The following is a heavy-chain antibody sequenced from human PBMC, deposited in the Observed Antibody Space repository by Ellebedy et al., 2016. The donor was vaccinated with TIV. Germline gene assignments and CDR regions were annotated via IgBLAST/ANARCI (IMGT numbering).Heavy chain of an antibody. CDR3: AKDRTSGDGYWVFDS. J-gene: IGHJ4*02. V-gene: IGHV3-23*01. Sequence: GESLKISCAASGFTFSPYAMAWVRQAPGKGLEWVLGIVGSGAEKYADSVKGRFTISRDNSKRTVDLQMRSVRAEDTAVYFCAKDRTSGDGYWVFDSWGQGTMVSVSS. CDR1: GFTFSPYA. CDR2: IVGSGA. D-gene: IGHD2-21*02.